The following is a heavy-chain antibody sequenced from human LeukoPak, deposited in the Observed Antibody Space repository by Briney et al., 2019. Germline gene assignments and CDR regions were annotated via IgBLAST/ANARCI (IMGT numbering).Heavy chain of an antibody. CDR2: IISIFDTA. Sequence: SVKVSCKASGGTFSSYAISWVRQAPGQGLEWMGGIISIFDTANYAQKFQGRVTITADKSTSTAYMELSSLRSEDTAVYYCASLDCSNTSCYDYWGQGTLVTASS. CDR3: ASLDCSNTSCYDY. V-gene: IGHV1-69*06. J-gene: IGHJ4*02. CDR1: GGTFSSYA. D-gene: IGHD2-2*01.